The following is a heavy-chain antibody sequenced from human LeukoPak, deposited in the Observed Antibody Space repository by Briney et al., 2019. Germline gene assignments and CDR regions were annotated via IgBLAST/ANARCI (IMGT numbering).Heavy chain of an antibody. CDR3: ARDAWGGGRVNWFDP. J-gene: IGHJ5*02. V-gene: IGHV4-39*07. CDR2: IYYSGST. CDR1: GGSISSSNYY. Sequence: SETLSLTCTVSGGSISSSNYYWGWIRQPPGKGLEWIGSIYYSGSTYYNPSLKSRVTISVDTSKNQFSLKLSSVTAADTAVYYCARDAWGGGRVNWFDPWGQGTLVTVSS. D-gene: IGHD7-27*01.